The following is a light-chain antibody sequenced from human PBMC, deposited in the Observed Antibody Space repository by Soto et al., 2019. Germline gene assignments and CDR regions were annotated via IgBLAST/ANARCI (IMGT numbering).Light chain of an antibody. CDR2: RAS. Sequence: DIQMTQSPSTLSASVGDRVTITCRASQNINTWLAWYQQKPGKAPKLLIYRASSLESGVPSRLSGSGSGTEFTLTISSMQPEDLSTSYCQHYDTYSGTFGPGTKVDVK. J-gene: IGKJ3*01. CDR1: QNINTW. V-gene: IGKV1-5*03. CDR3: QHYDTYSGT.